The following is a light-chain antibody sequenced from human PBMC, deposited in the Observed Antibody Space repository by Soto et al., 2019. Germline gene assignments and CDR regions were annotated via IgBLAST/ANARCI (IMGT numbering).Light chain of an antibody. V-gene: IGLV2-23*01. CDR2: EDS. CDR3: CSYAGRSSWV. CDR1: SSDVGSYNL. Sequence: QPASVSGSPGQSITISCTGTSSDVGSYNLVSWYQHHPGKAPKVIIYEDSKRPSGASNRFSGSKSGNTASLTISGLQAEDEADYYCCSYAGRSSWVFGGGTKLTVL. J-gene: IGLJ2*01.